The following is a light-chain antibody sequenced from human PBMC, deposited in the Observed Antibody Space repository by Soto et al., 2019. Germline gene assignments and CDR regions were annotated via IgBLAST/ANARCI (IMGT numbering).Light chain of an antibody. V-gene: IGLV3-21*02. CDR1: NIGSKS. J-gene: IGLJ2*01. CDR3: QVWDSSSDHVV. CDR2: DDS. Sequence: SYVLTQPPSVSVAPGQTAGIICGGNNIGSKSVHWYQQKPGQAPVLVVYDDSDRPSGIPERFSGSSSGDTATLTISRVEAGDEADYYCQVWDSSSDHVVFGGGTKLTVL.